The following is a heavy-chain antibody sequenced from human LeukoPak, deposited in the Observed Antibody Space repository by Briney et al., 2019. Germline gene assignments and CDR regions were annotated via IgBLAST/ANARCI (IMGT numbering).Heavy chain of an antibody. D-gene: IGHD2-15*01. V-gene: IGHV4-59*08. CDR2: IYYSGST. Sequence: SETLSLTCTVSGGSISSYYWSWIRQPPGKGLEWIGYIYYSGSTNYNPSLKSRVTISVDTSKNQFSLKLSPVTAADTAVYYCARRVWSGSGEPYGFWFDPWGQGTLVTVSS. J-gene: IGHJ5*02. CDR1: GGSISSYY. CDR3: ARRVWSGSGEPYGFWFDP.